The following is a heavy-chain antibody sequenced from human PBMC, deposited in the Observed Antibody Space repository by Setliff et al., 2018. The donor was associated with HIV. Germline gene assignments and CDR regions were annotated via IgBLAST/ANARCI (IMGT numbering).Heavy chain of an antibody. J-gene: IGHJ5*02. CDR2: IYYSGST. CDR3: ARSGGPTFDP. D-gene: IGHD3-16*01. V-gene: IGHV4-59*01. CDR1: GGSISSYY. Sequence: SETLSLTCTVSGGSISSYYWSWIRQPPGKGLEWIGYIYYSGSTNYNTSLKSRVTISVDTSKNQSSLKLNSVTAADTAVYYCARSGGPTFDPWGQGTLVTVSS.